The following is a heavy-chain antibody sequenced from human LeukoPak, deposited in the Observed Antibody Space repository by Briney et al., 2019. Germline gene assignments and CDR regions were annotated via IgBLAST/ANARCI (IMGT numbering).Heavy chain of an antibody. D-gene: IGHD1-26*01. CDR3: ARDDHSGSYSS. CDR2: ISGSSGII. CDR1: GFTFNTYT. V-gene: IGHV3-48*01. J-gene: IGHJ4*02. Sequence: QTGGSLRLSCAASGFTFNTYTMNWVRQAPGKGLEWISYISGSSGIIDYADSVRGRFTISRDNAKNSLYLQMNSLRAEDTAVYYCARDDHSGSYSSWGQGTLVTVSS.